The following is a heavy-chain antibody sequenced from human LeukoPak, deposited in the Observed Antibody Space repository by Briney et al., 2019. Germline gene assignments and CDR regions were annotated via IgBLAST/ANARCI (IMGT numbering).Heavy chain of an antibody. CDR1: GFTFCNHA. Sequence: PAGSLRLSCAASGFTFCNHAMNWVRQAPGKGLEWVSGISGSATDSYYADSVKGRFTISRDNSKNTLYLQMNSLRAEDTALYYCANLDSYYYGSRSPFDYWGQGTLVTVSS. D-gene: IGHD3-10*01. J-gene: IGHJ4*02. V-gene: IGHV3-23*01. CDR2: ISGSATDS. CDR3: ANLDSYYYGSRSPFDY.